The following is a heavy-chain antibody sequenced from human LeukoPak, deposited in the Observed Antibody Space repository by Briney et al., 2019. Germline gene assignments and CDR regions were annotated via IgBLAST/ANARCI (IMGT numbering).Heavy chain of an antibody. Sequence: PGGSLRLSCAASGFTFSSYVMSWVRQAPGKGLEWVSTISDGGGSTSYADSVKGRFTISRDNSKNTLYLEMNSLSPDDTAVYYCARGVEPLAANTLAYWGQGTLVTVSS. D-gene: IGHD1-14*01. V-gene: IGHV3-23*01. CDR1: GFTFSSYV. CDR3: ARGVEPLAANTLAY. J-gene: IGHJ4*02. CDR2: ISDGGGST.